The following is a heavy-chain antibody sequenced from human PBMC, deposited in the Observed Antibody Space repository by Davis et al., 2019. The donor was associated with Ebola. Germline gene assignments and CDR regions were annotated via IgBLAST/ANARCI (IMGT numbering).Heavy chain of an antibody. Sequence: GESLKISCAASGFTFSRYSMNWVRQAPGKGLEWVSSISSSSSYIYYADSVKGRFTISRDNAKNSLYLQMNSLRAEDTAVYYCARGSGWYFYAADAFDIWGQGTMVTVSS. V-gene: IGHV3-21*01. CDR3: ARGSGWYFYAADAFDI. CDR1: GFTFSRYS. J-gene: IGHJ3*02. D-gene: IGHD6-19*01. CDR2: ISSSSSYI.